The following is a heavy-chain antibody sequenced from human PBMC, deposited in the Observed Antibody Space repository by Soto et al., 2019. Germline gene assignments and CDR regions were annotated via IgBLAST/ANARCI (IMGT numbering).Heavy chain of an antibody. Sequence: PGGSLRLSCAASGFTFSDYYMSWIRQAPGKGLEWVSYISSSSSYTNYADSVKGRFTISRDNAKNSLYLQMNSLRAEDTAVYYCARVLRSYYGSGSRWFDPWGQGTLVTVSS. CDR2: ISSSSSYT. J-gene: IGHJ5*02. CDR3: ARVLRSYYGSGSRWFDP. D-gene: IGHD3-10*01. V-gene: IGHV3-11*05. CDR1: GFTFSDYY.